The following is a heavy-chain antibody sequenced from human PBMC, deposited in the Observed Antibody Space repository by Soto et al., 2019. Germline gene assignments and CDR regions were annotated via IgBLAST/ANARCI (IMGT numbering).Heavy chain of an antibody. CDR2: IYPGDTT. D-gene: IGHD5-12*01. CDR3: HGYGY. V-gene: IGHV3-53*01. CDR1: GFTVSSANY. J-gene: IGHJ4*02. Sequence: EVQLVESGGGLVQTGGSLRLSYVVSGFTVSSANYMSWVRQAPGKGLEWVSVIYPGDTTFYADSVKGRFTISRDNSKNTLYLQMNSLRAEDTAVYYCHGYGYWGQGTLVTVSS.